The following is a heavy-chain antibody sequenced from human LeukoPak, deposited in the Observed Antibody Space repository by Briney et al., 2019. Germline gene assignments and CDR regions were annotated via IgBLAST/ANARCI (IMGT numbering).Heavy chain of an antibody. J-gene: IGHJ4*02. CDR3: VRGRGRENPYYFDY. D-gene: IGHD5-24*01. Sequence: GGSLRLSCAASGFTFSSYAMSWVRQAPGKGLEWVSAISGSGGSTYYPDSVKGRFTISRDNSKNTLYLQMNSLRAEDTAVYYCVRGRGRENPYYFDYWGQGTLVTVSS. V-gene: IGHV3-23*01. CDR1: GFTFSSYA. CDR2: ISGSGGST.